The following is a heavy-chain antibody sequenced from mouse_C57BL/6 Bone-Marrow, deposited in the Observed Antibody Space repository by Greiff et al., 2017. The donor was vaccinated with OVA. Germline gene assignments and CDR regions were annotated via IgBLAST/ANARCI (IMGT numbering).Heavy chain of an antibody. V-gene: IGHV1-82*01. J-gene: IGHJ2*01. Sequence: QVQLQQSGPELVKPGASVKISCKASGYAFSSSWMNWVKQRPGKGLEWIGRIYPGDGDTNYNGKFKGKATLTADKSSGTAYMQLSSLTSEDSAVYFCARALYYGSSYVGFYWGQGTTLTVSS. CDR1: GYAFSSSW. CDR3: ARALYYGSSYVGFY. CDR2: IYPGDGDT. D-gene: IGHD1-1*01.